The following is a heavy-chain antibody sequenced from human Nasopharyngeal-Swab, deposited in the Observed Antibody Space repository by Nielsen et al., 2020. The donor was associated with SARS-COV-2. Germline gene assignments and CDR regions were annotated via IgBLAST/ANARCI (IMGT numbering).Heavy chain of an antibody. CDR1: GFTFSSYE. V-gene: IGHV3-48*03. D-gene: IGHD1-7*01. CDR3: ARVGLGYNWNYFDPYYYYGMDV. CDR2: ISSSGSTI. J-gene: IGHJ6*02. Sequence: GGSLRLSCAASGFTFSSYEMNWVRQAPGKGLEWVSYISSSGSTIYYADSVKGRFTISRDNAKNSLYLQMNSLRAEDTAVYYCARVGLGYNWNYFDPYYYYGMDVWGQGTTVTVSS.